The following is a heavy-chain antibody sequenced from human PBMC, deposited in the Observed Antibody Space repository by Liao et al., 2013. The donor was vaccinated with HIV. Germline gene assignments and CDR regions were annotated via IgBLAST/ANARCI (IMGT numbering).Heavy chain of an antibody. CDR1: GGSISSRTYY. Sequence: QLQLQESGPGLVKPSETLSLTCTVSGGSISSRTYYWGWIRQPPGRGVSGLGGIYYSGSTYYNPSLKSRVTISVDTSKNQFSLKLTSVTAADTAVYYCARALYDSSGYYSDAFDIWGQGTMVTVSS. J-gene: IGHJ3*02. CDR3: ARALYDSSGYYSDAFDI. CDR2: IYYSGST. D-gene: IGHD3-22*01. V-gene: IGHV4-39*07.